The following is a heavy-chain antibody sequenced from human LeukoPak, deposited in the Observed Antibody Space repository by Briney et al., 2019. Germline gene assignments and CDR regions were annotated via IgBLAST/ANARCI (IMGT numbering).Heavy chain of an antibody. J-gene: IGHJ4*02. CDR3: ARVYYYDSSAYYPVFDH. D-gene: IGHD3-22*01. Sequence: ASVKVSCKTSGYTFGDYYLHWVRQAPGQGLEWMGWINPNSGGTNYAQKFQGMVTMTRDTSITTVYVELSSLKSDDTAVYYCARVYYYDSSAYYPVFDHWGQGTLVTVSS. CDR1: GYTFGDYY. V-gene: IGHV1-2*02. CDR2: INPNSGGT.